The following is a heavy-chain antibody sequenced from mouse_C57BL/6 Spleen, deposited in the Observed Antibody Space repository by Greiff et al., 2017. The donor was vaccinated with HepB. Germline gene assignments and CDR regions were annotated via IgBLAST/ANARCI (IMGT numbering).Heavy chain of an antibody. D-gene: IGHD3-2*02. J-gene: IGHJ2*01. Sequence: QVQLQQPGAELVRPGSSVKLSCKASGYTFTSYWMHWVKQRPIKGLEWIGNIDPSDSETHYNQKFKDKATLTVDKSSSTAYMQLSSLTSEDSAVYYCARYSGYVVDYWGQGTTLTVSS. CDR2: IDPSDSET. V-gene: IGHV1-52*01. CDR1: GYTFTSYW. CDR3: ARYSGYVVDY.